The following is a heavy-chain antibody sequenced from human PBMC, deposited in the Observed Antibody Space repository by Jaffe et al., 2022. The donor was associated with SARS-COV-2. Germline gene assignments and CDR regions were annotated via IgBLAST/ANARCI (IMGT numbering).Heavy chain of an antibody. D-gene: IGHD1-1*01. V-gene: IGHV3-7*03. CDR1: GFTFSTYW. Sequence: EAQLVESGGGLVQPGGSLRLSCAASGFTFSTYWITWVRQAPGKGLEWVANINQDGSETYHVDSVKGRFTISRDNAKNSLYLQMNNLRAEDTAVYYCATDLSQGTYWGQGTLVTVSS. J-gene: IGHJ4*02. CDR2: INQDGSET. CDR3: ATDLSQGTY.